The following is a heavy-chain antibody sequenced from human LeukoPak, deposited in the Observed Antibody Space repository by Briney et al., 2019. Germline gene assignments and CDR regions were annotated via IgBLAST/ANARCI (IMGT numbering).Heavy chain of an antibody. CDR3: ARRKGCSSTSCPPDY. V-gene: IGHV5-51*01. Sequence: GEPLKISCKGSGYSFNTYWIGRVRQMPGKGLEWMGIIYPGDSDTRYSPSFQGQVIMSADKSINTAYLQWNSLKASDTAMYYCARRKGCSSTSCPPDYWGQGTLVTVSS. D-gene: IGHD2-2*01. CDR2: IYPGDSDT. J-gene: IGHJ4*02. CDR1: GYSFNTYW.